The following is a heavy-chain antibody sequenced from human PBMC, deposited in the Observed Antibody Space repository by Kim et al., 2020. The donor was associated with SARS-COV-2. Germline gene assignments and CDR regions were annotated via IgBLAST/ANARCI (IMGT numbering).Heavy chain of an antibody. V-gene: IGHV7-4-1*02. J-gene: IGHJ4*02. D-gene: IGHD5-12*01. Sequence: SAQGFTGRFVFSLDTSVSTAYLQISSLKAEDTAVYYCARSFSPDAVATDYWGQGTLVTVSS. CDR3: ARSFSPDAVATDY.